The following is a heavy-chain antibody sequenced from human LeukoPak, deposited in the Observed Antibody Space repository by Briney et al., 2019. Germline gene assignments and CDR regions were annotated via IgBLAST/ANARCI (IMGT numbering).Heavy chain of an antibody. V-gene: IGHV1-46*03. CDR3: AYDSSGYYLGCAFDI. D-gene: IGHD3-22*01. J-gene: IGHJ3*02. CDR2: INPSGGST. Sequence: ASVKVSCKASGYTFTSYYMHWVRQAPGQGLEWMRIINPSGGSTSYAQKFQGRVTMTRDTSTSTVYMELSSLRSEDTAVYYCAYDSSGYYLGCAFDIWGQGTMVTVSS. CDR1: GYTFTSYY.